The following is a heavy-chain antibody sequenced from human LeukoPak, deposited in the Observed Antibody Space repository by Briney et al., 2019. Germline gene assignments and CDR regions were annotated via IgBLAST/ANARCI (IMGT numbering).Heavy chain of an antibody. V-gene: IGHV3-23*01. CDR1: GFTFSNYA. J-gene: IGHJ4*02. CDR2: ISASGLST. CDR3: TRDQTPYY. Sequence: PGGSLRLSCVASGFTFSNYAMSWVRQAPGKGLEYVSPISASGLSTYYTDSVRGRFTNSRDNSKNTLYLQMHSLKTEDTAVYYCTRDQTPYYWGQGTLVTVSS.